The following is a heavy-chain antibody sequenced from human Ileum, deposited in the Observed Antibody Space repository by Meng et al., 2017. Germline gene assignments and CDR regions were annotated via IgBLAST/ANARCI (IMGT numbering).Heavy chain of an antibody. V-gene: IGHV3-11*01. CDR1: GFTFRDHY. J-gene: IGHJ4*02. D-gene: IGHD7-27*01. CDR3: GRGHWGLDY. Sequence: QVQFGQSGGGSVKAGGFLRLSCTVSGFTFRDHYMTWIRQVPGKGLEWVAYIDKSDSDRQYADSVKGRFTISRDNAKNSLQLQMDSLKAEDTAVYYCGRGHWGLDYLGQGALVTVSS. CDR2: IDKSDSDR.